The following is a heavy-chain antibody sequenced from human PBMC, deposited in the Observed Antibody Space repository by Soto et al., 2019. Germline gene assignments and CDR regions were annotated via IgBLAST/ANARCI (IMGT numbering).Heavy chain of an antibody. J-gene: IGHJ2*01. D-gene: IGHD2-15*01. Sequence: GASVKVSCKASGYTFTSYYMHWVRRAPGQGLEWMGIINPSGGSTSYAQKFQGRVTMTRDTSTSTVYMELSSLRSEDTAVYYCARDLKEDGRSYWYFDLWGRGTLVTVSS. V-gene: IGHV1-46*01. CDR2: INPSGGST. CDR1: GYTFTSYY. CDR3: ARDLKEDGRSYWYFDL.